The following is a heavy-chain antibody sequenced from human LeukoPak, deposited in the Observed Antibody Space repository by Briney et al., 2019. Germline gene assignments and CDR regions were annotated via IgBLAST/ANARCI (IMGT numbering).Heavy chain of an antibody. D-gene: IGHD6-13*01. Sequence: PGGSLRLSCAASGFTFSSCAMTWVRQAPGKGLEWVSSISGSGASTYYADPVKGRFTISRDNSKNTLYLQMNNLRAEDTALYYCAKDLGLGSSWYLGDYWGQGALVTVSS. CDR2: ISGSGAST. CDR3: AKDLGLGSSWYLGDY. CDR1: GFTFSSCA. J-gene: IGHJ4*02. V-gene: IGHV3-23*01.